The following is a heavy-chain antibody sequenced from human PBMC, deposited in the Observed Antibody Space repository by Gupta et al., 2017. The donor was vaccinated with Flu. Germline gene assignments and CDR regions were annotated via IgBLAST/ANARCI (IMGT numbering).Heavy chain of an antibody. CDR1: GFTFGDYA. J-gene: IGHJ4*02. V-gene: IGHV3-9*01. D-gene: IGHD6-19*01. CDR2: VSWSSGKI. Sequence: EVHLVESGGGVVQPGRSLRLSCAASGFTFGDYAMHWVRLVPGKGLEWVSAVSWSSGKIVYADSVKGRFTISRDNAKNSLYLQMKSLRPEDTALYYCARDTAQTPGMAVSVIDYWGQGTLVSVSP. CDR3: ARDTAQTPGMAVSVIDY.